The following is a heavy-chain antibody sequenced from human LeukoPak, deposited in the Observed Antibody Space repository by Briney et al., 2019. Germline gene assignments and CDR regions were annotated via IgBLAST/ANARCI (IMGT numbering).Heavy chain of an antibody. J-gene: IGHJ4*02. V-gene: IGHV3-15*01. Sequence: PGGSLRLSCAASGFTFSNAWMSWVRQAPGKGLEGVGRIKSKTDGGTTDYAAPVKGRFTISRDDSKNTVYLQMNSMKTEDTAVYYCTTSGLEVWSGYQFDYWGQGTLVTVSS. CDR3: TTSGLEVWSGYQFDY. D-gene: IGHD3-3*01. CDR2: IKSKTDGGTT. CDR1: GFTFSNAW.